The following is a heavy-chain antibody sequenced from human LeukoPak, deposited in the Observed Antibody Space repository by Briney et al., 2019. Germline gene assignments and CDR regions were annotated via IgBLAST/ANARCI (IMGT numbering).Heavy chain of an antibody. CDR2: IY. CDR1: GYSFTSYW. J-gene: IGHJ4*02. V-gene: IGHV5-51*01. Sequence: GESLKISCKGSGYSFTSYWIAWVRQMPGKGVEWMGVIYSPSFQGQVTISADKSIRTAHLQWSSLKASDTAMYYCVRSDYGDFKYYFAYWGQGTLVTVSS. D-gene: IGHD4-17*01. CDR3: VRSDYGDFKYYFAY.